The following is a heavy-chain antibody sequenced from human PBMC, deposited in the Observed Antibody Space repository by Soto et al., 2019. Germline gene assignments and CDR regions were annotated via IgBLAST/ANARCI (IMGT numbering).Heavy chain of an antibody. J-gene: IGHJ6*02. D-gene: IGHD3-10*01. CDR1: GFIFNDYA. CDR2: ISTDGSTK. V-gene: IGHV3-30*04. CDR3: ARESITLGRDFYYSYGLDV. Sequence: QVQLVESGGGVVQPGRSLRLSCEASGFIFNDYALPWVRQAPGKGLDWVALISTDGSTKFFADSVKGRFTISRDNSKNTLFLQMNSLRGDDAAVYYCARESITLGRDFYYSYGLDVWGQGTTVTVSS.